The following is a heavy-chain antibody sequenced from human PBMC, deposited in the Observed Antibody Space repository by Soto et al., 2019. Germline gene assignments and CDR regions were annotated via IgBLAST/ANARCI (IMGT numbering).Heavy chain of an antibody. V-gene: IGHV3-7*05. J-gene: IGHJ3*02. Sequence: DVQLVESGGCLVQPGGSLRLSCAASGFTFSYYWVTWVRQAPGKGLEWVANIRRDGGEAHYVDSVKGRFSVSRDNAKESLYLQMHSLSIEDTAVYYCARDATYRDSSFYYDVFDTWGQGTMVTVSS. CDR1: GFTFSYYW. CDR3: ARDATYRDSSFYYDVFDT. D-gene: IGHD3-22*01. CDR2: IRRDGGEA.